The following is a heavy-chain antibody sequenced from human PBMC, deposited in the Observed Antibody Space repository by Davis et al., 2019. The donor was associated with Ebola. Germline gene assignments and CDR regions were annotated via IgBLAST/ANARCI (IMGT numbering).Heavy chain of an antibody. Sequence: GESLKISCAASGFTFSSYAMSWVRQAPGKGLEWVSAISGSGGSTYYADSVKGRFTISRDNSKNTLYLQMNSLRAEDTAVYYCAKVREQWLVVDFDYWGQGTLVTVSS. V-gene: IGHV3-23*01. CDR3: AKVREQWLVVDFDY. J-gene: IGHJ4*02. CDR2: ISGSGGST. D-gene: IGHD6-19*01. CDR1: GFTFSSYA.